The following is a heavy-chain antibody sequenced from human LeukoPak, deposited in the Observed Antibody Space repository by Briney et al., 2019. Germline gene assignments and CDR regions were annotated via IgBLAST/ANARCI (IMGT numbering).Heavy chain of an antibody. V-gene: IGHV3-30*02. CDR3: AKDHGSYSPYYYYYMDV. Sequence: GGSLRLSCAASGFTFSSYGIHWVRQGPGKGLEWVAFIRYDGSNKYYADSVKGRFTISRDNSKNTLYLQMNSLRAEDTAVYYCAKDHGSYSPYYYYYMDVWGKGTTVTISS. J-gene: IGHJ6*03. D-gene: IGHD1-26*01. CDR1: GFTFSSYG. CDR2: IRYDGSNK.